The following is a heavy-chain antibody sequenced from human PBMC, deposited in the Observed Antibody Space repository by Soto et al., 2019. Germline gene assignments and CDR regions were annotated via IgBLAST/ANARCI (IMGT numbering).Heavy chain of an antibody. D-gene: IGHD3-10*01. CDR3: ARVGRGYLFDP. J-gene: IGHJ5*02. CDR1: GFTFSDYY. V-gene: IGHV3-11*06. Sequence: GALRFSCAASGFTFSDYYMSWIRQAPGKGLEWVSYISSSSSYTNYADSVKGRFTISRDNAKNSLYLQMNSLRAEDTAVYYCARVGRGYLFDPWGQGTLVTVSS. CDR2: ISSSSSYT.